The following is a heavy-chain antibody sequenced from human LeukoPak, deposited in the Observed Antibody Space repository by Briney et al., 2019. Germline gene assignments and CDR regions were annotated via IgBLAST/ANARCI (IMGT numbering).Heavy chain of an antibody. CDR1: GGTFSSYA. J-gene: IGHJ5*02. V-gene: IGHV1-69*05. CDR3: AGGSTSRLRAWYDWFDP. D-gene: IGHD2-2*01. CDR2: IIPIFGTA. Sequence: AASVKVSCKASGGTFSSYAISWVRQAPGQGLEWMGGIIPIFGTANYAQKFQGRVTITTDESTSTAYMELSGLRSEDTAVYYCAGGSTSRLRAWYDWFDPWGQGTLVTVSS.